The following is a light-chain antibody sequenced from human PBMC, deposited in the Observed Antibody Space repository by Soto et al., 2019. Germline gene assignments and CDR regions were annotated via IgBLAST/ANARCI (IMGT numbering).Light chain of an antibody. CDR1: QSVSSTY. V-gene: IGKV3-20*01. CDR2: GAS. CDR3: QQYGNSFVG. Sequence: EIVLTQSPGTLSLSPGERATLSCRASQSVSSTYLAWYQHSPGQAPRLLIYGASSRATGIPDRFSGSGSGTDFTLIISRLEPEDFAVYYCQQYGNSFVGFGQGTKVEIK. J-gene: IGKJ1*01.